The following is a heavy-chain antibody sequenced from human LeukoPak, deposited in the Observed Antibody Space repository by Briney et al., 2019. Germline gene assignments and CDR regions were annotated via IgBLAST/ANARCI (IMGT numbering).Heavy chain of an antibody. J-gene: IGHJ4*02. CDR3: ARVTYYYDSSGYYYGPSLFDY. CDR2: ISSSSSTI. CDR1: GFTFSSYS. V-gene: IGHV3-48*01. D-gene: IGHD3-22*01. Sequence: PGGSLKLSCVASGFTFSSYSMNWVRQAPGKGLEWVSYISSSSSTIYYADSVKGRFTISRDNAKNSLYLQMNSLRAEDTAVYYCARVTYYYDSSGYYYGPSLFDYWGQGTLVTVSS.